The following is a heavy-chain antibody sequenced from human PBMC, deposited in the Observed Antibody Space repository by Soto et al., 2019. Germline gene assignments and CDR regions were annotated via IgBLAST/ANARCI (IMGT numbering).Heavy chain of an antibody. CDR1: GFTFSTYS. CDR2: ISSTSNTI. Sequence: EVQLVESGGGLVQPGGSLRLSCAASGFTFSTYSMSWVRQAPGKGLEWVSYISSTSNTIYYADSVKGRFTISSDNAKNSLYLHMNSLGAEDTAVYYCARDRGCSGGICYRDLGYWGQGTLVTVSS. V-gene: IGHV3-48*01. CDR3: ARDRGCSGGICYRDLGY. D-gene: IGHD2-15*01. J-gene: IGHJ4*02.